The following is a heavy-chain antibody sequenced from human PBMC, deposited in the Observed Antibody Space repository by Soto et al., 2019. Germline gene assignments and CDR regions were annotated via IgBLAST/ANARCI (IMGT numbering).Heavy chain of an antibody. CDR1: RLTCSIYG. J-gene: IGHJ4*02. V-gene: IGHV3-7*03. CDR2: IKQDGIEK. Sequence: LSCAASRLTCSIYGMSRVREAPWKGVELMPNIKQDGIEKYYVDSVKGRFTISRDNAKNSLYLQMNSLRAEDMAVYYCAREESITIFGVVIRLRHACIDYWGQGTLV. D-gene: IGHD3-3*01. CDR3: AREESITIFGVVIRLRHACIDY.